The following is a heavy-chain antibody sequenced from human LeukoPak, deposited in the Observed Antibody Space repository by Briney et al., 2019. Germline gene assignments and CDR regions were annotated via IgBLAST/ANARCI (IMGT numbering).Heavy chain of an antibody. Sequence: ASVKVSCKASGYTFTGYYMHWVRQATGQGLEWMGWMNPNSGNTGYAQKFQGRVTITRNTSISTAYMELSSLRSEDTAVYYCARGQAARFNPMDVWGKGTTVTVSS. CDR2: MNPNSGNT. J-gene: IGHJ6*03. CDR1: GYTFTGYY. CDR3: ARGQAARFNPMDV. D-gene: IGHD6-6*01. V-gene: IGHV1-8*03.